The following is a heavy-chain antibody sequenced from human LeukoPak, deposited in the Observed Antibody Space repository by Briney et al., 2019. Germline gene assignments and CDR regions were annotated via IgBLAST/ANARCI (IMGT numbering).Heavy chain of an antibody. CDR2: IRSPGAPF. J-gene: IGHJ4*02. Sequence: PGGSLRLSCAASGFGFSEYSMNWVRQAPGKGLEWVAHIRSPGAPFYYADSVKGRFTISRDNSRKSLFLQMHSLRAEDTAVYYCARGRYDFWSVYYFDYWGQGTLVTVSS. CDR1: GFGFSEYS. CDR3: ARGRYDFWSVYYFDY. V-gene: IGHV3-48*04. D-gene: IGHD3-3*01.